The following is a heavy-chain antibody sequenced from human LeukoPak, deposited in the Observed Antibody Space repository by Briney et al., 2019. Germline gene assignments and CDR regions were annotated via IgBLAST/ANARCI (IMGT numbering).Heavy chain of an antibody. J-gene: IGHJ6*03. CDR1: GGSISSYY. Sequence: PSETLSLTCTVSGGSISSYYWSWIRQPPGKGLEWIGYIHYGGNTNYSPSLKSRLTISVDRSNNQFSLSLTSVTAADTAVYYCARRSDLWSGFRSDYYYMDVWGNGTTVIVSS. V-gene: IGHV4-59*08. D-gene: IGHD3-3*01. CDR3: ARRSDLWSGFRSDYYYMDV. CDR2: IHYGGNT.